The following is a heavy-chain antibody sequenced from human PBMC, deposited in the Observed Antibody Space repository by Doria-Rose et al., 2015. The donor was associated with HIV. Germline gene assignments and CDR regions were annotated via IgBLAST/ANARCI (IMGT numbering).Heavy chain of an antibody. CDR2: MCSDDER. J-gene: IGHJ4*02. V-gene: IGHV2-26*01. Sequence: QITLKESGPVLVKPTETLTLTCTVSGVSLSSPGMGVSWIRQPPGKALEWLANMCSDDERAYKTSLKSRLTISRGTYKSQVVLTMTDMDSVDTATYYCARIKSSRWYHKYYIDLWGQGTLVIVS. CDR3: ARIKSSRWYHKYYIDL. D-gene: IGHD6-13*01. CDR1: GVSLSSPGMG.